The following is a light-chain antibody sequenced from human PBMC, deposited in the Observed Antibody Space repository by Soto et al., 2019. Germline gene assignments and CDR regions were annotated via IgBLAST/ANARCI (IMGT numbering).Light chain of an antibody. J-gene: IGKJ1*01. V-gene: IGKV1-39*01. Sequence: DIQMTQSPSSLSASVGDRVTITCRASQSIRIYLNWYQQKPGKAPELLIFAASSLQSGVPSRFSGSGSGTDFTLTISSLQPEDFATYYCQQSGATPPWTFGQGTKVDIK. CDR3: QQSGATPPWT. CDR1: QSIRIY. CDR2: AAS.